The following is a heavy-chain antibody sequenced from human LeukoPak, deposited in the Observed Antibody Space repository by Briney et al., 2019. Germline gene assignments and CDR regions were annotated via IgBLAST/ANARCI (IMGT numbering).Heavy chain of an antibody. J-gene: IGHJ3*02. Sequence: GGSLRLSCAASGFTLTSYSMNWVRQAPGKGLGWGSSISSSSSYIYYADSVKGRFTISRDNARNSLYLQMNSLRAEDTAVYYCARYVVTMRVIDIWGQGTMVTVSS. V-gene: IGHV3-21*01. D-gene: IGHD3-22*01. CDR1: GFTLTSYS. CDR3: ARYVVTMRVIDI. CDR2: ISSSSSYI.